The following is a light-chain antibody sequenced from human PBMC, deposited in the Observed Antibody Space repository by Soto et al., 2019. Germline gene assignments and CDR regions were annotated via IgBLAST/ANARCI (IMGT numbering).Light chain of an antibody. CDR1: SSNIGSNY. J-gene: IGLJ2*01. CDR2: RDS. CDR3: AAWDDSLSGVV. Sequence: QSVLTQPPSASGTPGQRVTISCSGSSSNIGSNYVYWYQQLPGTAPKLLIYRDSQRPSGVPDRFSGSKSGTSTSLAISGLRAEEEADSYCAAWDDSLSGVVFGGGPQLTVL. V-gene: IGLV1-47*01.